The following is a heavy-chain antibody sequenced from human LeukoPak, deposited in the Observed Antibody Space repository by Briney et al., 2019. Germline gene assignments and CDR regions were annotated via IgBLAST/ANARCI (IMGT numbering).Heavy chain of an antibody. CDR3: ARVTGYMIEDYFDY. D-gene: IGHD3-22*01. Sequence: SETLSLTCTVSGDSISSSSYYWGWIRQPPGKGLEWIGSIYYSGSTYYNPSLKSRVTISVDTSKNQFSLKLSSVTAADTAVYYCARVTGYMIEDYFDYWGQGTLVTVSS. V-gene: IGHV4-39*07. CDR1: GDSISSSSYY. J-gene: IGHJ4*02. CDR2: IYYSGST.